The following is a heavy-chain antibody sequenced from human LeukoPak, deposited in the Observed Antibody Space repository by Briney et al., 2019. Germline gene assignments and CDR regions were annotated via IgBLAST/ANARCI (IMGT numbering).Heavy chain of an antibody. Sequence: ASVKVSCKASGYAFTSYDINWVRQATGQGLEWMGWMNPNSGNTGYAQKFQGRVTMTRNTSISTAYMELSSLRSEGTAVYCRYGPALRYWGQGTLVTVSS. CDR1: GYAFTSYD. J-gene: IGHJ4*02. CDR2: MNPNSGNT. D-gene: IGHD1-1*01. V-gene: IGHV1-8*01. CDR3: YGPALRY.